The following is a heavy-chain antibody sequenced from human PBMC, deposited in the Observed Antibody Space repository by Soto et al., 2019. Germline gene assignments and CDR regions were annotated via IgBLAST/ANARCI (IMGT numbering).Heavy chain of an antibody. V-gene: IGHV6-1*01. CDR1: GDSVSSNSAA. J-gene: IGHJ3*02. CDR3: ARDLGAPGAFDI. CDR2: TCYRSKWYN. Sequence: SQTLSLTCAISGDSVSSNSAAWNWVRQSPSRGLEWLGRTCYRSKWYNDYAVSVKSRIIINPDTSKNQFSLQLNSVTPEDTAVYYCARDLGAPGAFDIWGQGTLVTVSS.